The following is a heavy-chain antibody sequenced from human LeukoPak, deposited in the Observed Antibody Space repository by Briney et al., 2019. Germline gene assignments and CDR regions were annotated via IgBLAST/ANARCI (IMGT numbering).Heavy chain of an antibody. J-gene: IGHJ4*02. V-gene: IGHV3-23*01. Sequence: GGPLRLSCAASGFTFSSYAMSWVRQAPGKGLEWVSAISGSGGSTYYADSVKGRFTISRDNSKNTLYLQMNSLRAEDTAVYYCAKDQYSGYDFDGEVDYWGQGTLVTVSS. D-gene: IGHD5-12*01. CDR3: AKDQYSGYDFDGEVDY. CDR1: GFTFSSYA. CDR2: ISGSGGST.